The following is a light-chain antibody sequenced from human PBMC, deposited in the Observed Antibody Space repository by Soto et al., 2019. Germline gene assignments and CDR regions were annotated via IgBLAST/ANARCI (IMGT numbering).Light chain of an antibody. CDR3: QQYDDWLRLT. CDR2: GAS. J-gene: IGKJ4*01. Sequence: EIVMTQSAATLSVSPGERATLSCRPSQSVGSNLAWYQQKPGQAPRLLIFGASYRATGIPARFSGSGSGTEFNLTISSLQSEDFAVYFCQQYDDWLRLTFGGGTKVDI. V-gene: IGKV3D-15*01. CDR1: QSVGSN.